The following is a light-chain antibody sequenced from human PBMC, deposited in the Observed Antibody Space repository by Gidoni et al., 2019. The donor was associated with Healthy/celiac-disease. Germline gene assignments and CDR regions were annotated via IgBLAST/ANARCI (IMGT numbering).Light chain of an antibody. CDR2: SNN. Sequence: QSVLTQPPSASGTPGQRVNISCSGSSSNIGRNTVNWYQQLPGTAPKLLIYSNNQRPSGVPDLFSGSKSGPSASLAISGLQSEDEADYYCAAWDDSLNGVVFGGGTKLTVL. CDR3: AAWDDSLNGVV. V-gene: IGLV1-44*01. CDR1: SSNIGRNT. J-gene: IGLJ2*01.